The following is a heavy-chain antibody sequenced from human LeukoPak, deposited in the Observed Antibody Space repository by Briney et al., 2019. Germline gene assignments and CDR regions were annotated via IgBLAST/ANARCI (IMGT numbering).Heavy chain of an antibody. CDR2: INHSGST. CDR3: ARGVPWYGELSP. D-gene: IGHD3-10*01. Sequence: PSETLSLTCAVYGGSFSGYYWSWIRQPPGKGLEWIGEINHSGSTNYNPSLKSRVTISVDTSKNQFSLKLSSVTAADTAVYYCARGVPWYGELSPWGQGTLVTVSS. J-gene: IGHJ5*02. V-gene: IGHV4-34*01. CDR1: GGSFSGYY.